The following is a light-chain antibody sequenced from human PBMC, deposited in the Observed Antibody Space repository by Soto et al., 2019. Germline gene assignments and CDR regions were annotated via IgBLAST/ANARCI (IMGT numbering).Light chain of an antibody. CDR1: SSNIGAGYD. J-gene: IGLJ2*01. CDR3: QSYDSSLSGSRVV. Sequence: QSVLTQPPSVSGAPGQRVTISCTGSSSNIGAGYDVHWYQQLPGTAPKLLIYGNSNRPSGVPDRFSGSKSGTSXXXAXXGLQAEDEADYYCQSYDSSLSGSRVVFGGX. CDR2: GNS. V-gene: IGLV1-40*01.